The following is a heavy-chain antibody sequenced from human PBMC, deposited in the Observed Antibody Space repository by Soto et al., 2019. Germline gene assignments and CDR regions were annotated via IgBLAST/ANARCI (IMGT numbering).Heavy chain of an antibody. Sequence: SETLSLTCKVSGGSIHSYYWCWIRQPPGKGLEWIGYIYYSGSTSYNPSLKSRVTMLVDTSKNQFSLNLSSVTAADTAVYYCAAESGSYRRGNWFDPWGQGTLVTVSS. CDR1: GGSIHSYY. V-gene: IGHV4-59*01. J-gene: IGHJ5*02. D-gene: IGHD1-26*01. CDR3: AAESGSYRRGNWFDP. CDR2: IYYSGST.